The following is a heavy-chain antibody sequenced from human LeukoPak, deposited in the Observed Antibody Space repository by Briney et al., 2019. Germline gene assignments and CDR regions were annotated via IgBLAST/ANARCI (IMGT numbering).Heavy chain of an antibody. D-gene: IGHD2-15*01. Sequence: GGSLRLSCAASGFTFDHYGMTWVRQVPGKGLEWVSGINWNGVSRGYADSVKGRFTISRDNAKNSLYLQMNSLRAEDTAVYFCVRGTSGLWDYWGQGTLVTVSS. CDR1: GFTFDHYG. CDR3: VRGTSGLWDY. V-gene: IGHV3-20*04. CDR2: INWNGVSR. J-gene: IGHJ4*02.